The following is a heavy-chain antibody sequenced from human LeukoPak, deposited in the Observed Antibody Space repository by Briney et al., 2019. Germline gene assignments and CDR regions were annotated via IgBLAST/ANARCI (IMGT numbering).Heavy chain of an antibody. CDR2: IRSKTNNYAT. CDR1: GFTFSGSA. Sequence: GGSLRLSCAASGFTFSGSAMHWVRQASGKGLEWVGRIRSKTNNYATAYGASVKGRFSISRDDSKNTAYLQMNSLKIEDTAVYYCTRLLEGCSSTSCYYDHWGQGTLVTVSS. CDR3: TRLLEGCSSTSCYYDH. J-gene: IGHJ4*02. D-gene: IGHD2-2*01. V-gene: IGHV3-73*01.